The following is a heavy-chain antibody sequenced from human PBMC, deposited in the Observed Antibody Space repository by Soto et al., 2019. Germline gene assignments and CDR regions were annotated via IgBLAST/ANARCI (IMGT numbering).Heavy chain of an antibody. V-gene: IGHV4-4*02. J-gene: IGHJ4*02. D-gene: IGHD3-22*01. Sequence: SETLSLTCAVSGDSISSSNWWNWVRQPPGKGLEWIGEISHSGSTNYNPSLKSRVTLSVDKSKNHLSLKLDSVIAADTAVYYYDSSGYYGSYDYWGQGILVTVSS. CDR3: DSSGYYGSYDY. CDR1: GDSISSSNW. CDR2: ISHSGST.